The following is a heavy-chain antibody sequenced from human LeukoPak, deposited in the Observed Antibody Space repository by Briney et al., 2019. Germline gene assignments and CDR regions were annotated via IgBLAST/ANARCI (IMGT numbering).Heavy chain of an antibody. V-gene: IGHV4-34*01. CDR1: GGTFSGYY. CDR2: SNDSGGT. J-gene: IGHJ6*03. Sequence: SEALSLTCAVYGGTFSGYYWSWIRQPPGKRLEWVGESNDSGGTNYNPSLKSRVTISADKSKNQVSLKLTSVTAADTAVYYCARLSVIVGAALEYYYYYMDVWGQGTTVTVSS. CDR3: ARLSVIVGAALEYYYYYMDV. D-gene: IGHD1-26*01.